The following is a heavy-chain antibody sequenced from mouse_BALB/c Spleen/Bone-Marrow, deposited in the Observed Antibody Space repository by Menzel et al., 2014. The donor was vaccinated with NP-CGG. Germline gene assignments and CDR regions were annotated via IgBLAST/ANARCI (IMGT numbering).Heavy chain of an antibody. D-gene: IGHD2-1*01. CDR1: GYTFTSYY. CDR2: INPSNGGT. CDR3: TRSYYGNYFDV. J-gene: IGHJ1*01. V-gene: IGHV1S81*02. Sequence: QVQLQQSGAELVKPGASVKLSCKASGYTFTSYYMYWVKQRPGQGLEWIGEINPSNGGTNSNEKFKSKATLTVGKSPSTAYMQLSSLTSEDSAVYYCTRSYYGNYFDVWGAGTTVTVSS.